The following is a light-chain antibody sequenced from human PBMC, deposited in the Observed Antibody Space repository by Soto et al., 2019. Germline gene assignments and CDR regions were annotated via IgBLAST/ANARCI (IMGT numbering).Light chain of an antibody. Sequence: AIQMTQSPSSLSASVGDRVTITCRASQGSRNDLGWYQQKPGKAPKLLIYAASSLQSGVPSRFSGSGSGTDFTLTISCLQPEDFATYYCLQDYNYPLTFGQGTKVEIK. V-gene: IGKV1-6*01. CDR2: AAS. CDR1: QGSRND. CDR3: LQDYNYPLT. J-gene: IGKJ1*01.